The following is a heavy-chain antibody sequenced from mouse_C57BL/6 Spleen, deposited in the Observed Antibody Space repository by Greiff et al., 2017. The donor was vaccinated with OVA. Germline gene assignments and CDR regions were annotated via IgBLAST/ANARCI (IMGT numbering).Heavy chain of an antibody. CDR1: GYTFTSYW. Sequence: VQLQQPGAELVRPGSSVKLSCKASGYTFTSYWMHWVKQRPIQGLEWIGNIDPSDSETHYNQKFKDKATLTVDKSSSTAYMQLSSLTSEDSAFYYCARRSYYGSSYPYWYFEVWGTGTTVTVSS. CDR3: ARRSYYGSSYPYWYFEV. V-gene: IGHV1-52*01. CDR2: IDPSDSET. D-gene: IGHD1-1*01. J-gene: IGHJ1*03.